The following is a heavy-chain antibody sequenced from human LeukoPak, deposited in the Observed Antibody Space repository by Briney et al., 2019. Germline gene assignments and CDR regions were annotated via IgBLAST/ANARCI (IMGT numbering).Heavy chain of an antibody. Sequence: GGSLRLSCAASGFTFENYTMHWVRQAPGKTLEWVSLINWHGTTYYTDSVKGRFTISRDNSKNSLYLQMDTLRREDTAFYYCVKDISYESSGSVFEYWGQGALVTVSS. V-gene: IGHV3-43*01. CDR1: GFTFENYT. J-gene: IGHJ4*02. D-gene: IGHD3-22*01. CDR3: VKDISYESSGSVFEY. CDR2: INWHGTT.